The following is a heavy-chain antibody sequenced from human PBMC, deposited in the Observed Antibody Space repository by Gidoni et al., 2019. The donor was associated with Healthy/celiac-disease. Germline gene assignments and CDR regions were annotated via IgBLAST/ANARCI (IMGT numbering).Heavy chain of an antibody. J-gene: IGHJ4*02. D-gene: IGHD6-25*01. Sequence: QVQLQQWGAGLLKPSETLSLTCAVYGGSFSGYYWSWIRQPPGNGLEWLGEINHSGSTNYNPSLKSRVTISVDTSKNQFSLKLSSVTAADTAVYYCARGSRYYFDYWGQGTLVTVSS. CDR3: ARGSRYYFDY. CDR2: INHSGST. V-gene: IGHV4-34*01. CDR1: GGSFSGYY.